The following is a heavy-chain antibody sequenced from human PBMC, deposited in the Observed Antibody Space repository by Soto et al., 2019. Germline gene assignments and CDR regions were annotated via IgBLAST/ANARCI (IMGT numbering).Heavy chain of an antibody. V-gene: IGHV1-69*01. Sequence: QVQLVQSGAEVQKPGSSVKVSCKASGGTFSSYAISWVRQAPGQGLEWMGGIIPIFGTANYAQKFQGRVTITADESTSTAYMELSSLRSEDTAVYYCARDGYCSGGSCSRGAFDIWGQGTMVTVSS. D-gene: IGHD2-15*01. J-gene: IGHJ3*02. CDR2: IIPIFGTA. CDR3: ARDGYCSGGSCSRGAFDI. CDR1: GGTFSSYA.